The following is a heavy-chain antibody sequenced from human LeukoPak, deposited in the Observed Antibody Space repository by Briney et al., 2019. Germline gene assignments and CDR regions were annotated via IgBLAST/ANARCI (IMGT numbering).Heavy chain of an antibody. CDR3: ARDSDFDSSGYYPYYYYYYNMDV. CDR1: GFTLSSYS. CDR2: ISSSSSYI. J-gene: IGHJ6*02. D-gene: IGHD3-22*01. Sequence: GGSLRLSCAASGFTLSSYSMNWVRQAPGKGLEWVSSISSSSSYIYYADSLKGRFTISRDNAKNSLFLQMNSLRAEDTAVYYCARDSDFDSSGYYPYYYYYYNMDVWGQGTTVTVSS. V-gene: IGHV3-21*01.